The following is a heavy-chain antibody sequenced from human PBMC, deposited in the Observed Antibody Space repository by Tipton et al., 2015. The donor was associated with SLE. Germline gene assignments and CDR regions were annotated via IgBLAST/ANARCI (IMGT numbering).Heavy chain of an antibody. V-gene: IGHV1-18*01. Sequence: QLVQSGPEVRKPGASVKVSCKASGYTFTNFGISWVRQAPGQGLEWMGWISAYNGNTNYAQKLQGRVTMTTDTSTSTAYMELRSLRSDDTAVYYGASPDSGYDLDAFDIWGQGTMVTVSS. J-gene: IGHJ3*02. CDR2: ISAYNGNT. CDR1: GYTFTNFG. D-gene: IGHD5-12*01. CDR3: ASPDSGYDLDAFDI.